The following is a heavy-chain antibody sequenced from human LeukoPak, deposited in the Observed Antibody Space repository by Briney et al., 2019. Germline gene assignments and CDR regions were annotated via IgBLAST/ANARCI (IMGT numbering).Heavy chain of an antibody. Sequence: GGSLRLSCAASGFTFSSYEMNWVRQAPGKGLEWVSYISSSGSTIYYADSVKGRLTTSRDNAKNSLSLQMNSLRAEDTAVYYCARVYDYDDYLYYFDYWGQGTLVTVSS. V-gene: IGHV3-48*03. CDR2: ISSSGSTI. J-gene: IGHJ4*02. D-gene: IGHD4-17*01. CDR3: ARVYDYDDYLYYFDY. CDR1: GFTFSSYE.